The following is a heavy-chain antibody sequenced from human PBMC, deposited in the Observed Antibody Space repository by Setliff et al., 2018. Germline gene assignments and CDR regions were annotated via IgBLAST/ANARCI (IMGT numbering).Heavy chain of an antibody. Sequence: TSETLSLTCAVYGGSFSGYYWSWIRQPPGKGLEWIGEINHSGSTNYNPSLKSRVTISVDTSKNQFSLKLSSVTAADTAVYYCAGNNAHLEWLFAWFDPWGQGTLVTVSS. D-gene: IGHD3-3*01. CDR1: GGSFSGYY. V-gene: IGHV4-34*01. J-gene: IGHJ5*02. CDR3: AGNNAHLEWLFAWFDP. CDR2: INHSGST.